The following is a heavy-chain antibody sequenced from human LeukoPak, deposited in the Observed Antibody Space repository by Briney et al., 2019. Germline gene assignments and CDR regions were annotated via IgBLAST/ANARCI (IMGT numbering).Heavy chain of an antibody. CDR1: GFTDSSNY. Sequence: PGGSLRLSCAASGFTDSSNYMSWVRQAPGKGLEWVSVIYSGGSTYYADSVKGRFTISRDNSKNTLYLQMNSLRAEDTAVYYCARAMESEYYFDYWGQGTLVTVSS. CDR3: ARAMESEYYFDY. V-gene: IGHV3-66*01. D-gene: IGHD1-1*01. CDR2: IYSGGST. J-gene: IGHJ4*02.